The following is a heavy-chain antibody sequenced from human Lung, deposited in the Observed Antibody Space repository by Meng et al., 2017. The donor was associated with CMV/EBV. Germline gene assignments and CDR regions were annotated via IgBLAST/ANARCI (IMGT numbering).Heavy chain of an antibody. CDR1: GASIDSDNYY. CDR3: ASADYHNLMDV. CDR2: IYYSGSS. Sequence: SETLSLXCTVSGASIDSDNYYWSWIRQPPGKGLKWIGYIYYSGSSFYNPSLKSRVTISINMSKNQFSLYLSSVTAADTAVYYCASADYHNLMDVWGQGTTVTVSS. D-gene: IGHD1-14*01. V-gene: IGHV4-30-4*08. J-gene: IGHJ6*02.